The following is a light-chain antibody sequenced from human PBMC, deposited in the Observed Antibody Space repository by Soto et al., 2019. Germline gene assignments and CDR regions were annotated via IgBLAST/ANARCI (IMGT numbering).Light chain of an antibody. CDR3: CSYAGTYTGV. CDR2: DVS. J-gene: IGLJ3*02. CDR1: SSDVGAYNY. V-gene: IGLV2-11*01. Sequence: QSVLTQPRSVSGSPGQSVTISCTGTSSDVGAYNYVSWYQQHPGKAPKLMIYDVSKRPSGVPDRFSGSKSGNTASLTISGLQAEDEADYHCCSYAGTYTGVFGGGTKVTVL.